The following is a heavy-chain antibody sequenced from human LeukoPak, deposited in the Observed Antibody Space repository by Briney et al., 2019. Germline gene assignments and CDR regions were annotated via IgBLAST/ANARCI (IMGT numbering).Heavy chain of an antibody. CDR3: SRAHSTGWLGINDY. J-gene: IGHJ4*02. CDR2: IKSKTDGGTT. D-gene: IGHD6-19*01. V-gene: IGHV3-15*01. CDR1: GFTFNNAW. Sequence: GGSLRLSCAASGFTFNNAWMSWVRQAPGKGLEWVGRIKSKTDGGTTDYAAPVKGRFTISRDDSKTIAYLQMDSLKTEDTAVYYCSRAHSTGWLGINDYWGQGALVTVSS.